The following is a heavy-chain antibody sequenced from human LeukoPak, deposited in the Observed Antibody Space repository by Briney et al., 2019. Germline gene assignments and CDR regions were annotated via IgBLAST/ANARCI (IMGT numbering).Heavy chain of an antibody. V-gene: IGHV4-31*03. CDR2: IYYSGST. J-gene: IGHJ4*02. CDR3: ARDPRLGVPAAPL. D-gene: IGHD2-2*01. Sequence: SQTLSLTCTASGGSISSGGYYWSWIRQHPGKGLEWIGYIYYSGSTYYNPSLKSRVTISVDTSKNQFSLKLSSVTAADTAVYYCARDPRLGVPAAPLWGQGTLVTVSS. CDR1: GGSISSGGYY.